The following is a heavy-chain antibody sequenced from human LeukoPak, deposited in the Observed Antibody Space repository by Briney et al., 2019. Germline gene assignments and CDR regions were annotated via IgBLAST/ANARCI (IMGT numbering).Heavy chain of an antibody. CDR3: AKGVTPVISLQFFDY. CDR2: ISSSGSTI. J-gene: IGHJ4*02. V-gene: IGHV3-48*03. D-gene: IGHD4-17*01. Sequence: GGSLRLSCVASGFTFSSYEMNWVRQAPGKGLGWVSYISSSGSTIYYADSVKGRFTISRDKSKNTLYLQMNSLRAEDTAVYYCAKGVTPVISLQFFDYWGRGTLITVSS. CDR1: GFTFSSYE.